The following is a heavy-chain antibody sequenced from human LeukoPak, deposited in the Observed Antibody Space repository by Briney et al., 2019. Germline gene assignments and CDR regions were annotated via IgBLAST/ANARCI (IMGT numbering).Heavy chain of an antibody. CDR1: GFTFSSYS. D-gene: IGHD6-19*01. V-gene: IGHV3-21*01. CDR2: ISSSSSYI. J-gene: IGHJ4*02. CDR3: ARFSVAGNRRNFDY. Sequence: PGRSLRLSCAASGFTFSSYSMNWVRQAPGKGLEWVSSISSSSSYIYYADSVKGRFTISRDNAKNSLYLQMNSLRAEDTAVYYCARFSVAGNRRNFDYWAREPWSPSPQ.